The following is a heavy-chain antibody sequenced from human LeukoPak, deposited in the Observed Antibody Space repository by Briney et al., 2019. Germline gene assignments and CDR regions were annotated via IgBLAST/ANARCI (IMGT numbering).Heavy chain of an antibody. CDR1: GGPISSYY. V-gene: IGHV4-59*01. CDR3: ARVGDIVVVPAANPVSTWFDP. Sequence: SSETLSLTYTVYGGPISSYYWSWIRQPPGKGLEWIGYIYYSGSTNYNPSLKSRVTISVDTSKNQFSLKLSSVTAADTAVYYCARVGDIVVVPAANPVSTWFDPWGQGTLVTVSS. D-gene: IGHD2-2*01. J-gene: IGHJ5*02. CDR2: IYYSGST.